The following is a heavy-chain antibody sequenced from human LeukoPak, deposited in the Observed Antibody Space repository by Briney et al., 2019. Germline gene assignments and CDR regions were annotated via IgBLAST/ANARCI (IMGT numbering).Heavy chain of an antibody. CDR1: GVSITSSNCY. J-gene: IGHJ2*01. V-gene: IGHV4-39*07. CDR3: AREDWGPDRDV. CDR2: IFYTGDV. D-gene: IGHD7-27*01. Sequence: ASETLSLTCTVSGVSITSSNCYWGWIRQPPGKGLEWIGSIFYTGDVYSNPSLKRRLTISVDTSKNQFSLSLSSVTAADTAVYYCAREDWGPDRDVWGRGTLVTVSS.